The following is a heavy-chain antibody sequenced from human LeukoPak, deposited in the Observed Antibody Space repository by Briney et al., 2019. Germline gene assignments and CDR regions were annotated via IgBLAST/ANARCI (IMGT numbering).Heavy chain of an antibody. D-gene: IGHD2-2*01. CDR1: GFTFSSYS. CDR2: ISSSSSYI. Sequence: GGSLRLSCAASGFTFSSYSMNWVRQAPGKGLEWVSSISSSSSYIYYAGSVKGRFTISRDNAKNSLYLQMNSLRAEDTAVYYCARESLPIVVVPAAIGYWGQGTLVTVSS. J-gene: IGHJ4*02. V-gene: IGHV3-21*01. CDR3: ARESLPIVVVPAAIGY.